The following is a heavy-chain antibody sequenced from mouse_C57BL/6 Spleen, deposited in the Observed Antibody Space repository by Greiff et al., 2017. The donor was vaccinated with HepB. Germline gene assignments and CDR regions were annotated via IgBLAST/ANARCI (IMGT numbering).Heavy chain of an antibody. Sequence: VQLQQSGAELVKPGASVKLSCKASGYTFTSYWMQWVKQRPGQGLEWIGEIDPSDSYTNYNQKFKGKATLTVDTSSSTAYLQLSRLTSEDSAVYYCGYYVSSQGDYWGQGTSGTVSS. D-gene: IGHD1-1*01. V-gene: IGHV1-50*01. CDR2: IDPSDSYT. CDR1: GYTFTSYW. CDR3: GYYVSSQGDY. J-gene: IGHJ4*01.